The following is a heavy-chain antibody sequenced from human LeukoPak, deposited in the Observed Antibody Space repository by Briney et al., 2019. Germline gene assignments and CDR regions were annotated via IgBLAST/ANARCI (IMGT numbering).Heavy chain of an antibody. CDR2: INHSGST. V-gene: IGHV4-34*01. CDR1: GGSFSGYY. Sequence: PSETLSLTCAVYGGSFSGYYWSWIRQPPGKGLEWIGEINHSGSTNYNPSLKSRVTISVDTSKNQFSLKLSSVTAADTAVYSCARGLAAAGHNWFDPWGQGTLVTVSS. D-gene: IGHD6-13*01. J-gene: IGHJ5*02. CDR3: ARGLAAAGHNWFDP.